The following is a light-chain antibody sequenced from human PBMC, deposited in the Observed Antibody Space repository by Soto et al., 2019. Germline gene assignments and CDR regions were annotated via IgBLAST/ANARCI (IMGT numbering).Light chain of an antibody. CDR1: QRITTY. CDR2: TSG. V-gene: IGKV1-39*01. J-gene: IGKJ2*01. CDR3: QQTYSTPYT. Sequence: IQMTQSPSSLSASVGDRVTITCRASQRITTYLNWYQQKPGEAPKLLISTSGTLQRGVPSRFSGSASGTAFTLTITALRPEDFATYFCQQTYSTPYTFGQGTKLEIK.